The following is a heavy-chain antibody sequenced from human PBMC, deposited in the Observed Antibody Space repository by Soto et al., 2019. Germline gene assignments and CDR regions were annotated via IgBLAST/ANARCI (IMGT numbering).Heavy chain of an antibody. J-gene: IGHJ3*02. V-gene: IGHV4-38-2*01. CDR2: IYRSGNT. CDR1: AYSITNAYY. CDR3: ARGENDAFDT. Sequence: PSETLSLTCAVSAYSITNAYYWAWIRQPPGKGLEWIGSIYRSGNTYYNPSLKSRVTISVDTSENHFSLKLISVTAADTAVYYCARGENDAFDTRGQGTMVT.